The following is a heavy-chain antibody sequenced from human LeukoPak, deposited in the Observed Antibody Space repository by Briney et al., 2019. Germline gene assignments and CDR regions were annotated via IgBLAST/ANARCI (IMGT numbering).Heavy chain of an antibody. V-gene: IGHV3-74*01. J-gene: IGHJ4*02. CDR3: VRDGEYSHGIDFDY. CDR2: TNGDGSDT. Sequence: GGSLRLSCAASGFTLSNSWMHWVRQAPGKGLVWVSRTNGDGSDTSYADSVKGRFTISRDSATNTLYLQMNSLRAEDTANYYCVRDGEYSHGIDFDYWGQGTLVTVSP. D-gene: IGHD5-18*01. CDR1: GFTLSNSW.